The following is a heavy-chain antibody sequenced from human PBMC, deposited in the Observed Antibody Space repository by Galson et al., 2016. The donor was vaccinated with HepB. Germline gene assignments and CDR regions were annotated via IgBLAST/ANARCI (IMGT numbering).Heavy chain of an antibody. CDR2: IKQDGSGK. CDR1: GFTFSTFW. J-gene: IGHJ4*02. CDR3: SRVNYYGSGRQQNVDY. Sequence: SLRLSCAASGFTFSTFWMTWVRQAPGKGLEWVANIKQDGSGKYYVDSVKGRFTISRDNAENTLYLQMNSLRAEDTAVYYCSRVNYYGSGRQQNVDYWGQGTPVTVSS. D-gene: IGHD3-10*01. V-gene: IGHV3-7*04.